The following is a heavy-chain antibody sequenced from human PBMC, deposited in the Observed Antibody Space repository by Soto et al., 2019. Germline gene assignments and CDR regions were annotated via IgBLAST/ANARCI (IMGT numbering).Heavy chain of an antibody. CDR1: GYTFTSYG. CDR2: ISAYNGNT. Sequence: QVQLVQSGAEVKKPGASVKVSCKASGYTFTSYGISWVRQAPGQGLEWMGWISAYNGNTNYAQKLQGRVTMTTDTSTSTDYMERRSLRSDDTAVYYCAREGYLGQQLDYYYYGMDVWGQGTTVTVSS. J-gene: IGHJ6*02. D-gene: IGHD6-13*01. V-gene: IGHV1-18*01. CDR3: AREGYLGQQLDYYYYGMDV.